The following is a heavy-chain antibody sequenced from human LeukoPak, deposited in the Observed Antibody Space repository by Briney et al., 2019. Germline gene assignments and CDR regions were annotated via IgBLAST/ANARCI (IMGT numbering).Heavy chain of an antibody. V-gene: IGHV1-46*01. Sequence: ASVKVSCKASGYTFTSYYRHWVRQAPGRGLEWMGIINPSGGSTSYAQKFQGRVTMTRDTSTSTVYMELSSLRSEDTAVYYCAGGGAMVRGGPYGMDVWGQGTTVTVSS. CDR1: GYTFTSYY. CDR2: INPSGGST. CDR3: AGGGAMVRGGPYGMDV. J-gene: IGHJ6*01. D-gene: IGHD3-10*01.